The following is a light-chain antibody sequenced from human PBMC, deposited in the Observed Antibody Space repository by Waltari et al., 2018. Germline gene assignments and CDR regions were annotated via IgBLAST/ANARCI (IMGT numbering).Light chain of an antibody. V-gene: IGLV2-14*03. CDR3: TSYESGGTWV. Sequence: QSALTQPASVSGSPGQSITISSTGPSSDIGGYNYVSWYQQHPGKAPKVMIYDVIKRPSGVSNRFSGSKSGNTASLTISGLQADDEADYYCTSYESGGTWVFGGGTKVTV. J-gene: IGLJ3*02. CDR2: DVI. CDR1: SSDIGGYNY.